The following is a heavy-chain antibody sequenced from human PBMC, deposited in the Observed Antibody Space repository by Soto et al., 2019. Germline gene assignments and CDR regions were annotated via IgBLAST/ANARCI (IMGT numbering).Heavy chain of an antibody. J-gene: IGHJ4*02. D-gene: IGHD4-17*01. CDR1: GFTFSGSA. CDR2: IRSKAYSYAT. CDR3: TSAYKRTSVTTGDLDY. Sequence: ESGGGLVQPGGSLKLSCAASGFTFSGSAMHWVRQASGKGLEWVGRIRSKAYSYATAYAASMKGRFTISRDDSKNTAYLQMNGLKAEDTAIYYCTSAYKRTSVTTGDLDYWGQGTLVTVSS. V-gene: IGHV3-73*01.